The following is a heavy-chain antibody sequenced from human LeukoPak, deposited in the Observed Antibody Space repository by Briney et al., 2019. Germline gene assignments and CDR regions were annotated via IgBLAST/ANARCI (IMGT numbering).Heavy chain of an antibody. CDR3: ARDRPSGYSAVFDY. J-gene: IGHJ4*02. V-gene: IGHV3-53*04. CDR1: GFTVSSNY. D-gene: IGHD1-26*01. Sequence: GGSLRLSCAASGFTVSSNYMSWVRQAPGKGLEWVSLIYRDGDTYYADSVKGRFTISRHNSKNTLYLQMNGLRAEDTAVYYCARDRPSGYSAVFDYWGQGTLVTVSS. CDR2: IYRDGDT.